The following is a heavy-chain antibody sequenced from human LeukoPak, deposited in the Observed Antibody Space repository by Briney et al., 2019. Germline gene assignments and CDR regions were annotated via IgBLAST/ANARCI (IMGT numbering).Heavy chain of an antibody. J-gene: IGHJ4*02. CDR2: ISGYNDNT. CDR3: ARGGVSSAYVDY. D-gene: IGHD3-22*01. Sequence: ASVKVSCKASGYTFINYGITWVRQAPGQGLEWMGWISGYNDNTNYAQTLQGRVTMSADTSTNTTYMELRGLRFDDTGVYYCARGGVSSAYVDYWGQGTLVCVSS. V-gene: IGHV1-18*04. CDR1: GYTFINYG.